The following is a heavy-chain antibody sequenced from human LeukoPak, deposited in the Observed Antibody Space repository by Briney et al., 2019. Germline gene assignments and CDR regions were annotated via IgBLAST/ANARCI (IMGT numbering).Heavy chain of an antibody. D-gene: IGHD3-22*01. CDR2: IYYSGST. CDR3: ATYYDRSGYYFPQ. V-gene: IGHV4-59*08. Sequence: SETLSLTCTVSGGSISSYYWSWIRQPPGKGLEWIGYIYYSGSTNYNPSLKSRVTISVDTSKNQFSLKLSSVTAADTAVYYCATYYDRSGYYFPQWGQGTLVTVSS. CDR1: GGSISSYY. J-gene: IGHJ1*01.